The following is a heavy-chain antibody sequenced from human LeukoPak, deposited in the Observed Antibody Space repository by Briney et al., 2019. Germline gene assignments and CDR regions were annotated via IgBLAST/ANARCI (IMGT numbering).Heavy chain of an antibody. V-gene: IGHV7-4-1*02. CDR2: INTNTGNP. CDR1: GYTFTFYA. Sequence: ASVKVSCKASGYTFTFYAINWVRQAPGQGLEWMGWINTNTGNPTYAQGFAGRFVFSLDTSANTAYLQISSLKAEDTAVYYCARGDFWNPYDYWGRGTLVTVSS. D-gene: IGHD3-3*01. J-gene: IGHJ4*02. CDR3: ARGDFWNPYDY.